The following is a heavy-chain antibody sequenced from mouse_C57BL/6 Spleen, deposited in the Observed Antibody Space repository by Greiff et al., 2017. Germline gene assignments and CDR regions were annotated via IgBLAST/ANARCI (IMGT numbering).Heavy chain of an antibody. CDR3: ARLWDFDY. D-gene: IGHD4-1*01. CDR1: GFTFSSYG. J-gene: IGHJ2*01. Sequence: EVQLVESGGDLVKPGGSLKLSCAASGFTFSSYGMSWVRQTPNKRLEWVATISSGGSYTYYPDSVKGRFTISRDNAENTLYLQMSSLKSEDTAMYYCARLWDFDYWGQGTTLTVSS. V-gene: IGHV5-6*01. CDR2: ISSGGSYT.